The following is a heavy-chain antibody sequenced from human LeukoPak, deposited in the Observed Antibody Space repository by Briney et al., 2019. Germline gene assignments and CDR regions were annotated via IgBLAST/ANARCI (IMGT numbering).Heavy chain of an antibody. CDR3: ARHQDYDSGGYPRSPFDS. CDR1: GGSISNYY. V-gene: IGHV4-59*01. D-gene: IGHD3-22*01. CDR2: IYYSGTT. J-gene: IGHJ4*02. Sequence: SETLSLTCSVSGGSISNYYWSWIRQPPGKGLEWIGYIYYSGTTDYNPSLKSRVTISVDTSKNQFSLKLSSVTAADTAIYHCARHQDYDSGGYPRSPFDSWGQGILVTVSS.